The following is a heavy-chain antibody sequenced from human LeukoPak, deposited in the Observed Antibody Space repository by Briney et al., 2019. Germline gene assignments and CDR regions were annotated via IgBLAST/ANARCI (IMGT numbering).Heavy chain of an antibody. Sequence: SVKVSCKASGGTFSSYAISWVRQAPGQGLEWMGGIIPIFGTANYAQKFQGRVTITADESTSTAYMELSSLRSEDTAVYYCARSGSFGLVQNAFDIWGQGTMVTVSS. CDR1: GGTFSSYA. D-gene: IGHD2-15*01. J-gene: IGHJ3*02. CDR2: IIPIFGTA. CDR3: ARSGSFGLVQNAFDI. V-gene: IGHV1-69*13.